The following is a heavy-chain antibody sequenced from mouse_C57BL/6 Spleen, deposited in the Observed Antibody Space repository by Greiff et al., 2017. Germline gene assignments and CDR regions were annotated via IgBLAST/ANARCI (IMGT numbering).Heavy chain of an antibody. Sequence: VQLQQSGAELVMPGASVKLSCKASGYTFTSYWMHWVKQRPGQGLEWIGEIDPSDSYTNYNQKFKGKSTLTVDKSSSTAYMQLSSLTSEDSAVYYCARNYGSSYYFDYWGQGTTLTVSS. J-gene: IGHJ2*01. CDR2: IDPSDSYT. CDR1: GYTFTSYW. V-gene: IGHV1-69*01. D-gene: IGHD1-1*01. CDR3: ARNYGSSYYFDY.